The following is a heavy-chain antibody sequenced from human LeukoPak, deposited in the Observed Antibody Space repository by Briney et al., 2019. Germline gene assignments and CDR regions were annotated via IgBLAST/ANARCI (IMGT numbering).Heavy chain of an antibody. J-gene: IGHJ3*02. CDR3: VRRITMVRGVMYDAFDI. V-gene: IGHV3-53*01. CDR1: GFTVSSNY. Sequence: SCAASGFTVSSNYMSWVRQAPGKGLEWVSVIYSGGSTYYADSVKGRFTISRDNSKNRLYLQMNSLRAEDTAVYYCVRRITMVRGVMYDAFDIWGQGTMVTVSS. CDR2: IYSGGST. D-gene: IGHD3-10*01.